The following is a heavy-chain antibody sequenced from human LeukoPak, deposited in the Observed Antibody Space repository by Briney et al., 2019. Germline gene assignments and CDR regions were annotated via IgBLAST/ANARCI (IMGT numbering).Heavy chain of an antibody. CDR1: GFSFSDYY. D-gene: IGHD5/OR15-5a*01. Sequence: GGSLILSCAASGFSFSDYYMSWIRQAPGKGLEWVSYISSSSYTNYADSVKGRFTISRDNAKNSLYLQMNSLRAEDTAVYYCARDLRSGNWFDPWGQGTLVTVSS. CDR2: ISSSSYT. J-gene: IGHJ5*02. V-gene: IGHV3-11*06. CDR3: ARDLRSGNWFDP.